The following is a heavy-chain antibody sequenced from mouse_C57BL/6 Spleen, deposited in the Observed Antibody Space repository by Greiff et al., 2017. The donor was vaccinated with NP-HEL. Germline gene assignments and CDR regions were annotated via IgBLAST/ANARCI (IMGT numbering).Heavy chain of an antibody. Sequence: EVQLQQSGAELVRPGSSVKMSCKTSGYTFTSYGINWVKQRPGQGLEWIGYIYIGNGYTEYNEKFKGKATLTSDTSSSTAYLQLSSLTSEDSAIYVCAMPGGDYAVEVYVDYWGQGTTLTVSS. CDR1: GYTFTSYG. D-gene: IGHD2-13*01. J-gene: IGHJ2*01. CDR2: IYIGNGYT. V-gene: IGHV1-58*01. CDR3: AMPGGDYAVEVYVDY.